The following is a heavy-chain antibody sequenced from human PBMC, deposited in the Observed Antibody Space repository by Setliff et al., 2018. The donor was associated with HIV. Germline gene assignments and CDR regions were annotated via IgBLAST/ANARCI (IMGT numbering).Heavy chain of an antibody. Sequence: ASVKVSCKAFGYTFTSYFLHWVRQAPGQGLEWLGIIDPNGGATNNAKKLQGRLTVTTDTSTGTLYMELSNLRSDDSAVYYCARAGGGATDQAFDIWGQGTMVTASS. CDR3: ARAGGGATDQAFDI. CDR2: IDPNGGAT. V-gene: IGHV1-46*01. D-gene: IGHD2-2*01. J-gene: IGHJ3*02. CDR1: GYTFTSYF.